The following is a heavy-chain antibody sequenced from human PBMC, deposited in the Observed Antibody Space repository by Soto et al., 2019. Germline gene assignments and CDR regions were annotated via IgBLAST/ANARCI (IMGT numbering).Heavy chain of an antibody. Sequence: QVQLQESGPGLVEPSQTLSLTCAVSGDSISGGAYYWSWIRQPPGKGLEWIGYIFYSGSTYYNPSLKSRVIISVDTSKNQFSLKLSSVTAADTAVYYCARVSGVIDYWGQGTLVTVSS. D-gene: IGHD3-16*02. CDR2: IFYSGST. V-gene: IGHV4-30-4*01. CDR1: GDSISGGAYY. CDR3: ARVSGVIDY. J-gene: IGHJ4*02.